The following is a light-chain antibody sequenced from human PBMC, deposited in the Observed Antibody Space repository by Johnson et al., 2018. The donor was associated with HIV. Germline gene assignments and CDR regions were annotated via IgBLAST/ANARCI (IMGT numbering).Light chain of an antibody. V-gene: IGLV1-51*01. CDR3: GTWDSSLSAGV. Sequence: QSVLTQPPSVSAPPGQKVTISCSGSSSNIGSNYVSWYQQLPGTAPKLLIYDNNKRPSGIRDRFSGSKSGTSATLGITGLQTGDEADYYCGTWDSSLSAGVFGTGTNVTVL. CDR1: SSNIGSNY. CDR2: DNN. J-gene: IGLJ1*01.